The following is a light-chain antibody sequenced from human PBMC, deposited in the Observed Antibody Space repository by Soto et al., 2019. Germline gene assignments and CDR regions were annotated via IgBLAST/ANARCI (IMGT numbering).Light chain of an antibody. Sequence: DIQMTQSQSSVSASVGDRVTITCRASQAINTWLAWYQQKPGKAPKLLIYAASNLQTGVPSRFSGSGSGTDFTLTISSLQPEDFATYYCQQANSFPRTFGQGTKVEIK. J-gene: IGKJ1*01. CDR3: QQANSFPRT. CDR1: QAINTW. CDR2: AAS. V-gene: IGKV1D-12*01.